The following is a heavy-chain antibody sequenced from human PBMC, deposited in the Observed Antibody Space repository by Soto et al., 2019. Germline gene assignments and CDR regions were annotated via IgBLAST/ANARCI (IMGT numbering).Heavy chain of an antibody. Sequence: LSLTCTVSGGSLSSYYWTWIRQPPGKGLEWIGHMYYIGSTSYNPSLKSRVTISVDTSKNQFALRLTSVTAADTAVYYCASVESAHYGRFDYWGQGTLVTAPQ. V-gene: IGHV4-59*01. CDR1: GGSLSSYY. CDR3: ASVESAHYGRFDY. D-gene: IGHD4-17*01. CDR2: MYYIGST. J-gene: IGHJ4*02.